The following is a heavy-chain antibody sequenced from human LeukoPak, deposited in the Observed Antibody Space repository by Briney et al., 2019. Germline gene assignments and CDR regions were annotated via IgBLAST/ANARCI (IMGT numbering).Heavy chain of an antibody. CDR1: GYSISSGYY. CDR3: ARTTRNSSGWYRDAFDI. CDR2: IYHSGST. D-gene: IGHD6-19*01. Sequence: SETLSFTCTVSGYSISSGYYWGWIRQPPGKGLEWIGSIYHSGSTYYNPSLKSRVTISVDTSKNQFSLKLSSVTAADTAVYYCARTTRNSSGWYRDAFDIWGQGTMVTVSS. V-gene: IGHV4-38-2*02. J-gene: IGHJ3*02.